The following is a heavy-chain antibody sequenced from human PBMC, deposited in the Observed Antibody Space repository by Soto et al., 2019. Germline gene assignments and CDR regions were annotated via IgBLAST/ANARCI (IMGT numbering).Heavy chain of an antibody. CDR2: ISSGSSNI. J-gene: IGHJ4*02. D-gene: IGHD2-15*01. V-gene: IGHV3-21*01. CDR1: GFAFRSYN. Sequence: EVQLVESGGGLVKPGGSLTLSCAASGFAFRSYNMNWVRQAPGKGLEWVASISSGSSNIYYADSVKGRFTISRDNAKNSRFLQMESLRAEDSAVYYCASATVVAATFDFWGQGTLVTVSS. CDR3: ASATVVAATFDF.